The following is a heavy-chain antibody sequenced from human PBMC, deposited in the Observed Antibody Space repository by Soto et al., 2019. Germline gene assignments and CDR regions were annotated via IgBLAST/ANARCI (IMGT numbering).Heavy chain of an antibody. J-gene: IGHJ5*01. CDR3: ARSVSVAPLDS. D-gene: IGHD6-19*01. CDR1: GFTLSSYS. Sequence: QVQLAESGGGVVQPGRSLRLSCAAPGFTLSSYSMHWVRQAPGKGLEWVALISYDGNKKFYEDSVKGRFNISRDTSKNRLYLQMNSLRLEDTAIYYCARSVSVAPLDSWGHGTLVTVSP. V-gene: IGHV3-30*04. CDR2: ISYDGNKK.